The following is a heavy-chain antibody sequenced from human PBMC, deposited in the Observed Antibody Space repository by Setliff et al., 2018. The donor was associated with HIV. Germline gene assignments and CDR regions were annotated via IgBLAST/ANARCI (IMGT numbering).Heavy chain of an antibody. D-gene: IGHD6-19*01. J-gene: IGHJ4*02. V-gene: IGHV4-39*07. CDR2: AFYSDNT. CDR3: AREVGHRSGYYRGSFDY. CDR1: GGSISSGTYY. Sequence: PLETLSLTCIVSGGSISSGTYYWGWIRQPPGKGLEYIGSAFYSDNTYYKPSLKNRVTISVDTSKNQFSLKLTSVTAADTAVYYCAREVGHRSGYYRGSFDYWGQGTLVTVSS.